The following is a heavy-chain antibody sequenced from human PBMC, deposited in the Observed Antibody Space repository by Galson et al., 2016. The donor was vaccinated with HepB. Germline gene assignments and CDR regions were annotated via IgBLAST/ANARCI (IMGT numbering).Heavy chain of an antibody. J-gene: IGHJ4*02. V-gene: IGHV3-74*01. CDR3: ATVGN. Sequence: SLRLSCAASGFTFSSYWMHWVRQAPGKGLVWVSRIKSDGSTTSYADSVKGRFTTSRDNAKNTLYLQMNSLSVAGTAGDYCATVGNWGQGTLVTVPP. CDR2: IKSDGSTT. CDR1: GFTFSSYW.